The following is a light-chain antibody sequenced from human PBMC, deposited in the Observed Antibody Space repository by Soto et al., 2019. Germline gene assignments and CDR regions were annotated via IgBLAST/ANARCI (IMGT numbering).Light chain of an antibody. J-gene: IGKJ4*01. CDR3: QQYNNWPPST. CDR1: QSVSSN. CDR2: GAS. V-gene: IGKV3-15*01. Sequence: EIVMTQSPATLSVSPGERATLSCRASQSVSSNLAWYQQKPGQAPRLIIYGASPRATGIPARFSGSGSGTEFTLTISSLQSEDFAVYFCQQYNNWPPSTCGGGTKVEIK.